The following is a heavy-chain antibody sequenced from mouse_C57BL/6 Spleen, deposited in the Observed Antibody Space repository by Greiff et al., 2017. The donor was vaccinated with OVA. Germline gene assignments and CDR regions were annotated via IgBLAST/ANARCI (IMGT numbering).Heavy chain of an antibody. J-gene: IGHJ2*01. Sequence: EVMLVESGEGLVKPGGSLKLSCAASGFTFSSYAMSWVRQTPEKRLEWVAYISSGGDYIYYADTVKGRFTISRDNARNTLYLQMSSLKAEDTAMYYCTREPGREGFDYWGQGTTLTVSS. CDR3: TREPGREGFDY. CDR1: GFTFSSYA. V-gene: IGHV5-9-1*02. CDR2: ISSGGDYI. D-gene: IGHD3-3*01.